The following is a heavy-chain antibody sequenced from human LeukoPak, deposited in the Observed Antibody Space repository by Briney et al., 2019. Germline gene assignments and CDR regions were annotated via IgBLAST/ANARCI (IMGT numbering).Heavy chain of an antibody. J-gene: IGHJ4*02. Sequence: PSQTLSLTCAVSGGSISSGGYSWSWIRQPPGEGLEWIGYIYHSGSTYYNPSLKSRVTISVDRSKNQFSLKLSSVTAADTAVYYCARGVGAPYYFDYWGQGTLVTVSS. CDR1: GGSISSGGYS. CDR2: IYHSGST. CDR3: ARGVGAPYYFDY. V-gene: IGHV4-30-2*01. D-gene: IGHD1-26*01.